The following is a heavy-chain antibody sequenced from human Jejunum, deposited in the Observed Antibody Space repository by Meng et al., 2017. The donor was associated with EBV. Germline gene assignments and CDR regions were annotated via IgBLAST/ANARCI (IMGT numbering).Heavy chain of an antibody. Sequence: EVQLVGPGGGLVKPGGSLRLSCAASGITFNSYSMTWVRQAPGKGLEWVSFISTGSDYIYYADSVKGRFTISRDNAKNLLYLQMNSLRAEDTAVYYCAVSSSSAPYWGQGTLVTVSS. V-gene: IGHV3-21*06. CDR1: GITFNSYS. D-gene: IGHD2-2*01. J-gene: IGHJ4*02. CDR3: AVSSSSAPY. CDR2: ISTGSDYI.